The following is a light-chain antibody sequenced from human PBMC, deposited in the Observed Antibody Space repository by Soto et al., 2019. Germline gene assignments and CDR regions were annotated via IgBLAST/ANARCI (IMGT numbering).Light chain of an antibody. CDR3: SSSAGDTTFA. Sequence: QSVLTQPASVSGSPGQSITITCTGTSSDVGAYNLVSWYQQHPGKAPKAKIYDVNKRPSGVSNRVSGSKSGNTASLTISGLQAEDEAEYYCSSSAGDTTFAFGTGTKVTVL. J-gene: IGLJ1*01. V-gene: IGLV2-23*02. CDR2: DVN. CDR1: SSDVGAYNL.